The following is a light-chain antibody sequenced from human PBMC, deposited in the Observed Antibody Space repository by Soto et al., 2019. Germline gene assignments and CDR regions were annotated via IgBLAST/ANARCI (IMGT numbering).Light chain of an antibody. Sequence: QSVLTQPPSASGSPGQSVAISCTGTSSDVGGYNYVSWYQQHPGKAPKLMIYEVNKRPSGVPDRFSGSKSGNTASLTVSGLQAEDEADYYCSSYGGREDTIFGGGTKLTVL. J-gene: IGLJ2*01. CDR3: SSYGGREDTI. CDR1: SSDVGGYNY. CDR2: EVN. V-gene: IGLV2-8*01.